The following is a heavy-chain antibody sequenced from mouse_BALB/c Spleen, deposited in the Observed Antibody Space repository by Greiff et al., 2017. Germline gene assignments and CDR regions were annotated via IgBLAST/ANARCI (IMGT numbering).Heavy chain of an antibody. V-gene: IGHV3-2*02. J-gene: IGHJ2*01. D-gene: IGHD3-1*01. CDR3: ARSGGPFDY. CDR1: GYSITSDYA. Sequence: EVQLQESGPGLVKPSQSLSLTCTVTGYSITSDYAWNWIRQFPGNKLEWMGYISYSGSTSYNPSLKSRISITRDTSKNQFFLQLNSVTTEDTATYYCARSGGPFDYWGQGTTLTVSS. CDR2: ISYSGST.